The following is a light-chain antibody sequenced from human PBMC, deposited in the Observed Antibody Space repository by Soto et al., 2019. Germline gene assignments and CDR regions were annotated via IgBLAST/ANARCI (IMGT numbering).Light chain of an antibody. V-gene: IGLV2-8*01. Sequence: QSVLTQPPSASGSPGQSVTISCTGTSSDIGGYNYVSWYQQHPGKAPKLMIYEVTKRPSGVPDRFSGSKSGNTASLTVSGLQAEDEADYSCSSQAASTNLGVFGGGPKLTVL. CDR3: SSQAASTNLGV. CDR2: EVT. J-gene: IGLJ3*02. CDR1: SSDIGGYNY.